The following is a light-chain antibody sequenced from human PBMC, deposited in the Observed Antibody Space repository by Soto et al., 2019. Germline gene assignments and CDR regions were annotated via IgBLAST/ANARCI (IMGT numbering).Light chain of an antibody. CDR3: QQYYSYPRT. J-gene: IGKJ1*01. CDR2: AAS. Sequence: AIRMTQSPSSLSASTGDRVTITCRASQGISSYLAWYQQKPGKAPKLLIYAASTLQSGVPSRFSGSGSGTDFTLTISCLQSEDFATYYCQQYYSYPRTFGQGTNV. CDR1: QGISSY. V-gene: IGKV1-8*01.